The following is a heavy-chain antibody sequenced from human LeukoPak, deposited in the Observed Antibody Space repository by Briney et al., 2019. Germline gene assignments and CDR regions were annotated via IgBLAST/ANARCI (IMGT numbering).Heavy chain of an antibody. D-gene: IGHD3-10*01. V-gene: IGHV1-18*01. CDR3: ARVMVRFGEFFLAGDAFDI. Sequence: ASVKVSCKASGYTFTSYGISWVRQAPGQGLEWMGWISAYNGNTNYAQKLQGRVTMTTDTSTSTAYMELRSPRSDDTAVYYCARVMVRFGEFFLAGDAFDIWGQGTMVTVSS. J-gene: IGHJ3*02. CDR2: ISAYNGNT. CDR1: GYTFTSYG.